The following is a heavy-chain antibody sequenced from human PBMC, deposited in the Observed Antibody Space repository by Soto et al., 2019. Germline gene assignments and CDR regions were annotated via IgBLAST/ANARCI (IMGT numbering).Heavy chain of an antibody. CDR1: SSSITTYC. J-gene: IGHJ3*02. Sequence: PSETLSLTCTVSSSSITTYCWSWIRQPPGGGLEWIGYINYGGSTNFNPSLKSRVSISADTSKNQLSLRLTSVTATYTAVFYCVRDFGATANPNAFAIRVRGTM. CDR2: INYGGST. V-gene: IGHV4-59*01. D-gene: IGHD3-16*01. CDR3: VRDFGATANPNAFAI.